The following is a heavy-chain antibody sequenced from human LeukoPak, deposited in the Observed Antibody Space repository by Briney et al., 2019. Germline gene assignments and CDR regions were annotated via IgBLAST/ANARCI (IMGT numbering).Heavy chain of an antibody. J-gene: IGHJ4*02. CDR3: ARINSRYHYGSGYNDY. CDR1: GYTLTELS. Sequence: ASVKVSCKVSGYTLTELSMHWVRQAPGKGLEWMGGFDPEDGETIYAQKFQGRVTMTTDSSTSTAYMELRSLRSDDTAVYYCARINSRYHYGSGYNDYWGQGTLVTVSS. CDR2: FDPEDGET. D-gene: IGHD3-10*01. V-gene: IGHV1-24*01.